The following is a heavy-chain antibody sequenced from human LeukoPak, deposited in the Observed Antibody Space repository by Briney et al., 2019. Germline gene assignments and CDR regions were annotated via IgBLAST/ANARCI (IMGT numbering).Heavy chain of an antibody. D-gene: IGHD6-6*01. CDR1: GYTLTELS. V-gene: IGHV1-24*01. J-gene: IGHJ6*03. CDR3: ARGGGASSVAARHDYYYYHMDV. Sequence: ASVKVSCKVSGYTLTELSMHWVRQAPGKGLEWMGGFDPEDGETIYAQKFQGRVTMTEDTSTDTAYMELSSLRSEDTAVYYCARGGGASSVAARHDYYYYHMDVWGKGTTVTVSS. CDR2: FDPEDGET.